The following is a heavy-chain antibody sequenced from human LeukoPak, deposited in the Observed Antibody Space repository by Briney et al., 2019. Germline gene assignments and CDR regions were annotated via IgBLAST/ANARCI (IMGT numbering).Heavy chain of an antibody. Sequence: SETLSLTCAVYGGFFSGYYWSWIRQPPGKGLEWIGEINHSGSTNYNPSLKSRVTISVDTSKNQFSLKLSSVTAADTAVYYCARVLGYCSSTSCYYYYYGMDVWGKGTTVTVSS. CDR1: GGFFSGYY. J-gene: IGHJ6*04. CDR3: ARVLGYCSSTSCYYYYYGMDV. V-gene: IGHV4-34*01. D-gene: IGHD2-2*01. CDR2: INHSGST.